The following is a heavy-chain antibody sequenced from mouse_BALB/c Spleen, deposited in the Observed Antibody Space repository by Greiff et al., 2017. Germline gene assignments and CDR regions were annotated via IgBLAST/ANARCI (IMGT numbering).Heavy chain of an antibody. D-gene: IGHD1-2*01. CDR3: ARGYGYRAMDY. V-gene: IGHV8-12*01. CDR2: IYWDDDK. Sequence: QVTLKVSGPGILQPSQTLSLTCSFSGFSLSTSGMGVSWIRQPSGKGLEWLAHIYWDDDKRYNPSLKSRLTISKDTSSNQVFLKITSVDTADTATYYCARGYGYRAMDYWGQGTSVTVSS. J-gene: IGHJ4*01. CDR1: GFSLSTSGMG.